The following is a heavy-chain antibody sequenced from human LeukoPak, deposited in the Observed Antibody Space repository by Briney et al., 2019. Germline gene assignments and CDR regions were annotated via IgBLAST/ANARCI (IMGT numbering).Heavy chain of an antibody. D-gene: IGHD3-16*01. Sequence: SETLSLTCAVYGESFSGYYWTWIRQPPGKGLEWIGEINHRGTTNYNPSLKSRVTISVDTSKNQFSLKLSSVTAADTAVYYCARLLGEYYFDYWGQGTLVTVSS. CDR3: ARLLGEYYFDY. CDR2: INHRGTT. J-gene: IGHJ4*02. V-gene: IGHV4-34*01. CDR1: GESFSGYY.